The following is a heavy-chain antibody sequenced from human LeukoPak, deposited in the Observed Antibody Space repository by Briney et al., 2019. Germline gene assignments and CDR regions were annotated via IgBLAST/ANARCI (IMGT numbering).Heavy chain of an antibody. CDR3: ARVKVGTGASYFDY. CDR2: ISAYNGNT. CDR1: GYTFTSYG. D-gene: IGHD2-21*02. V-gene: IGHV1-18*01. Sequence: ASVKVSCKASGYTFTSYGISWVRQAPGQGLEWMGWISAYNGNTNYAQKLRGRVTMTTDTSTSTAYMELRSLRSDDTAVYYCARVKVGTGASYFDYWGQGTLVTVSS. J-gene: IGHJ4*02.